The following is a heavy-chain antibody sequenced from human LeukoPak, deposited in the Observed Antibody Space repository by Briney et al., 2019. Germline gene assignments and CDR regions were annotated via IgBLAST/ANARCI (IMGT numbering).Heavy chain of an antibody. CDR1: GFTVSSNY. Sequence: GGSLRLSCAVSGFTVSSNYMIWVRQAPGKGLEWVSGINNGGGTYYADSVKGRFTISRDNSKNTLYLQMNSLRAEDTAVYYCARDFPFGGNPGGRFYYWGQGTLVTVSP. CDR3: ARDFPFGGNPGGRFYY. J-gene: IGHJ4*02. CDR2: INNGGGT. D-gene: IGHD4-23*01. V-gene: IGHV3-66*01.